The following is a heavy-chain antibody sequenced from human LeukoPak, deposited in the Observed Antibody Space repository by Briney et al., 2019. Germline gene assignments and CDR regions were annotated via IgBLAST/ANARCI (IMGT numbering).Heavy chain of an antibody. CDR1: GYTFTSYG. J-gene: IGHJ3*02. D-gene: IGHD3-22*01. Sequence: ASVKVSCKASGYTFTSYGISWVRQAPGQGLEWMGWISAYNGNTNYAQKLQGRVTMTTDTSTSTAYMELGSLRSDDTAVYYCAREQGTYYDSSGYIIRSDAFDIWGQGTMVTVSS. CDR3: AREQGTYYDSSGYIIRSDAFDI. V-gene: IGHV1-18*01. CDR2: ISAYNGNT.